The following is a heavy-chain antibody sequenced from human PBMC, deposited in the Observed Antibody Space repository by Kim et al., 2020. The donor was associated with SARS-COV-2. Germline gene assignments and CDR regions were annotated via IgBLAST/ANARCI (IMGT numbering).Heavy chain of an antibody. CDR3: ARDDSGDFDY. Sequence: YIYYAYAAKYRCTISSDTSKNSLYLQMNSMRSEDTAVYYCARDDSGDFDYWGQGTLVTVSS. J-gene: IGHJ4*02. D-gene: IGHD2-15*01. V-gene: IGHV3-21*01. CDR2: YI.